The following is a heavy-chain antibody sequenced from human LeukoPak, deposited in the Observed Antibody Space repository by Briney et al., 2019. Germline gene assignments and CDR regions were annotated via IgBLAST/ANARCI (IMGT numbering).Heavy chain of an antibody. V-gene: IGHV3-11*04. CDR1: GFTFSDYY. CDR2: ISSSGSTI. Sequence: NPGGSLRLSCAASGFTFSDYYMSWIRQAPGKGLEWVSYISSSGSTIYYADSVKGRFTISRDNAKNSLYLEMNSLRAEDTAVYYCVPLYAYFDYWGQGALVTVSS. D-gene: IGHD5/OR15-5a*01. CDR3: VPLYAYFDY. J-gene: IGHJ4*02.